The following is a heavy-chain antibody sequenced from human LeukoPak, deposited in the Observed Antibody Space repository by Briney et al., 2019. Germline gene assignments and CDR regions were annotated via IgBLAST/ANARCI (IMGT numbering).Heavy chain of an antibody. V-gene: IGHV1-2*02. CDR1: GYTFNGYF. CDR3: ARSFVVVVTASTHFDY. Sequence: ASVKVSCKASGYTFNGYFLNWVRQAPGQGLEWMGWINPNSGGTNYAQKFQGRVTMTRDTSISTAYMELSRLRSDDTAVYYCARSFVVVVTASTHFDYWGQGTLVTVSS. CDR2: INPNSGGT. D-gene: IGHD2-15*01. J-gene: IGHJ4*02.